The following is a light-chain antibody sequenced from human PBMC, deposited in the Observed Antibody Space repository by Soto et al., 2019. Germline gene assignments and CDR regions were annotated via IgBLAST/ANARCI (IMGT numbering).Light chain of an antibody. CDR2: GAS. CDR1: QSVSTN. J-gene: IGKJ2*01. CDR3: QHYNNWPYS. Sequence: EIVMTQSPATLSVSPGERATLSCRASQSVSTNLAWYQQKPDQAPRLLIYGASTRARGIPARFSGSGSGTEFTLTISSLQSEDFAVYYCQHYNNWPYSFGQGTTLEI. V-gene: IGKV3-15*01.